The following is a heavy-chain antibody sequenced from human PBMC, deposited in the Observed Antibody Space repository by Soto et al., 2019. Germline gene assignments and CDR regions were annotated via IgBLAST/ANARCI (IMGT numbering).Heavy chain of an antibody. J-gene: IGHJ4*02. CDR1: GYTLTELS. D-gene: IGHD3-22*01. V-gene: IGHV1-24*01. CDR3: ATYEYSSGYYGPFDY. Sequence: ASVKVSCKVSGYTLTELSMPWVRQAPGKGLEWMGGFDPEDGETIYAQKFQGRVTMTEDTSTDTAYMELSSLRSEDTAVYYCATYEYSSGYYGPFDYWGQGTLVTVSS. CDR2: FDPEDGET.